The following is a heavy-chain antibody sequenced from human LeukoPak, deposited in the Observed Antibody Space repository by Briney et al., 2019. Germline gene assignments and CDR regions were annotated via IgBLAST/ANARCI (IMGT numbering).Heavy chain of an antibody. CDR1: GFTFSSYA. D-gene: IGHD2-15*01. CDR3: AREGYCSGGSCLDY. Sequence: GGSLRLSCAASGFTFSSYAMSWVRQAPGKGLEWVSAISGGGGSTYYADSVKGRFTISRDNSKNTLYLQMNSLRAEDTAVYYCAREGYCSGGSCLDYWGQGTLVTVSS. CDR2: ISGGGGST. V-gene: IGHV3-23*01. J-gene: IGHJ4*02.